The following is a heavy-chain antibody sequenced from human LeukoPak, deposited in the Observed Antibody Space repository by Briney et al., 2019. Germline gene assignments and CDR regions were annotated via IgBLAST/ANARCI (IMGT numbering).Heavy chain of an antibody. CDR2: IYYSGST. V-gene: IGHV4-61*01. CDR1: GGSVSSGSYY. J-gene: IGHJ4*02. D-gene: IGHD1-1*01. CDR3: ARGERTTGTIDY. Sequence: SETLSLTCTVSGGSVSSGSYYWSWIRQPPGKGLEWIGYIYYSGSTNYNPSLKSRVTISVDTSKNQFSLKLSSVTAADTAVYYCARGERTTGTIDYWGQGTLVTVSS.